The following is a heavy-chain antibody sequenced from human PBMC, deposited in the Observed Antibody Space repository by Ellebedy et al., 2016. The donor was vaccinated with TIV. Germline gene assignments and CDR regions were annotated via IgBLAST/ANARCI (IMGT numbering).Heavy chain of an antibody. CDR2: IYPGDSDT. D-gene: IGHD3-9*01. V-gene: IGHV5-51*01. Sequence: GESLKISXKGSGYSFTSYWIGWVRQMPGKGLEWMGIIYPGDSDTRYSPSFQGQVTISADKSISTAYLQWSSLKASDTAMYYCARHQGLTYYYYYMDVWGKGTTVTVSS. CDR3: ARHQGLTYYYYYMDV. J-gene: IGHJ6*03. CDR1: GYSFTSYW.